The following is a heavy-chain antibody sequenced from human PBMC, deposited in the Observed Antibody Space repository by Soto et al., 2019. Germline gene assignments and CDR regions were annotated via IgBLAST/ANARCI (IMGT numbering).Heavy chain of an antibody. CDR3: AKAMEGNKGGYSYGSPDY. D-gene: IGHD5-18*01. CDR1: GFTFSSYG. CDR2: ISYDGRNQ. J-gene: IGHJ4*02. V-gene: IGHV3-30*18. Sequence: QVQLVESGGGVVQPGRSLRLSCAASGFTFSSYGMHWVRQAPGKGLECVAVISYDGRNQYYANSVKGRFTISRDKSNNTLYWQMNSLRAEDTAMYYCAKAMEGNKGGYSYGSPDYWCQGTLVTVSS.